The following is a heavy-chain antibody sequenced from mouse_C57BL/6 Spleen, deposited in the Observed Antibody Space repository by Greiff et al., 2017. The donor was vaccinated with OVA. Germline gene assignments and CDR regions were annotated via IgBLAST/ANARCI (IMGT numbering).Heavy chain of an antibody. Sequence: VQLVESGAELARPGASVKLSCKASGYTFTSYGISWVKQRTGQGLEWIGEIYPRSGNTYYNEKFKGKATLTADKSSSTAYMELRSLTSEDSAVYFCARNYGSTGETFAYWGQGTLVTVSA. CDR1: GYTFTSYG. D-gene: IGHD1-1*01. V-gene: IGHV1-81*01. CDR3: ARNYGSTGETFAY. J-gene: IGHJ3*01. CDR2: IYPRSGNT.